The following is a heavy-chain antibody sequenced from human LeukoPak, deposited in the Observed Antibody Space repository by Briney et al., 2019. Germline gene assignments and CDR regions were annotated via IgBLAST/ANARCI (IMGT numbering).Heavy chain of an antibody. CDR2: IYAGGRS. V-gene: IGHV4-61*02. CDR3: ASDHSGWLGLGY. Sequence: PSETLSLTCTVSNVSISSGSHYWIWIRQPAGKGLEWIGRIYAGGRSNYNPSLRSRVTISVDTSKNQFSLRLSSVTATDTGVYYCASDHSGWLGLGYWGQGTLVSVSS. CDR1: NVSISSGSHY. J-gene: IGHJ4*02. D-gene: IGHD6-19*01.